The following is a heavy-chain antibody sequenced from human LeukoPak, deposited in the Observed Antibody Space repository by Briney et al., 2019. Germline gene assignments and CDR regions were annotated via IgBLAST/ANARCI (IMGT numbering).Heavy chain of an antibody. CDR2: ISWDGGTT. D-gene: IGHD3-3*01. J-gene: IGHJ6*04. V-gene: IGHV3-43*01. CDR1: GFTFDDYT. Sequence: GGSLRLSCAASGFTFDDYTFNWVRQAPGKGLEWVSFISWDGGTTYYADSVKGRFTISRDNSKNSLYLQMNSLRTEDTALYYCVKDKNSRDFWGAFGLWGKGTTVTVSS. CDR3: VKDKNSRDFWGAFGL.